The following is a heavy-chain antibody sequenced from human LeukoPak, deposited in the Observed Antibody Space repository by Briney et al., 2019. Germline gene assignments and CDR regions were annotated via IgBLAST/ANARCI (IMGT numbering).Heavy chain of an antibody. CDR3: AKARGYDHNYFDY. D-gene: IGHD5-12*01. CDR1: GFTFSSYA. Sequence: GRSLRLSCAASGFTFSSYAMSWVRQAPGKGLEWVSGISGGGGSTNYADSVKGRFTISRDNSKNTLYLQMNSLRAEDTAVYYCAKARGYDHNYFDYWGQGTLVTVSS. J-gene: IGHJ4*02. V-gene: IGHV3-23*01. CDR2: ISGGGGST.